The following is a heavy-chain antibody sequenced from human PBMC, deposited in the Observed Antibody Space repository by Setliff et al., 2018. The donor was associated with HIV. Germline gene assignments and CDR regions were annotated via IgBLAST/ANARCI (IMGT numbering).Heavy chain of an antibody. CDR3: ARVLSSGYAGPLDS. V-gene: IGHV4-59*11. D-gene: IGHD3-22*01. Sequence: SETLSLTCAVSGVSISTHHWSWIRQPPGKGLEWIGQINYDGKTNYNPSLKSRVTVSVDKSKDQLSLNLNSVTAADTAVYFCARVLSSGYAGPLDSWGQGTLVTVS. CDR2: INYDGKT. CDR1: GVSISTHH. J-gene: IGHJ5*01.